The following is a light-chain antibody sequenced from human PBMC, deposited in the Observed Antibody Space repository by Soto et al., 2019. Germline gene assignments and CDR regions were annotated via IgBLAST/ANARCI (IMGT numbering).Light chain of an antibody. CDR3: QQYGTSPT. J-gene: IGKJ5*01. CDR2: GAS. V-gene: IGKV3-20*01. Sequence: EIVLTQSPGTMSLFPGERATLSCRASPCLITRYLAWYQQKPGQAPRLLIYGASSRATGIPDRFSGSGSGTDFTLTISRLEPEDFAVYSCQQYGTSPTFGQGTRLEI. CDR1: PCLITRY.